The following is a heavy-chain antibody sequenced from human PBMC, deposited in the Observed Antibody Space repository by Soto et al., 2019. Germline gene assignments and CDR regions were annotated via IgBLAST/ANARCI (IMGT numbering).Heavy chain of an antibody. Sequence: QVQLQESGPRLVKPSQTLSLTCTVSGGSIRGGDFYWTWIRQPPGKGLEWIGYIYSSGSTSYNPSGRSRVTLARDMSTNQCSLKLSSVTAADTAVYYCGRDRGSDYDDSSGYYHCWGQGTLVTVSS. CDR3: GRDRGSDYDDSSGYYHC. V-gene: IGHV4-30-4*01. CDR2: IYSSGST. J-gene: IGHJ4*02. CDR1: GGSIRGGDFY. D-gene: IGHD3-22*01.